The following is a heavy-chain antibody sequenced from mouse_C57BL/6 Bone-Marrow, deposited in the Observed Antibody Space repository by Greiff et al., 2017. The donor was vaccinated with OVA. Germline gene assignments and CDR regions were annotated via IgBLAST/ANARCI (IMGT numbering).Heavy chain of an antibody. CDR1: GYSITSGYY. CDR3: ARGANWDYFDY. CDR2: ISYDGSN. Sequence: EVQLQESGPGLVNPSQSLSLTCSVTGYSITSGYYWNWIRQFPGNKLEWMGYISYDGSNNYNPSLKNRISITRDTSKNQFFLKLNSVTTEDTATYYCARGANWDYFDYWGQGTTLTVSS. J-gene: IGHJ2*01. V-gene: IGHV3-6*01. D-gene: IGHD4-1*01.